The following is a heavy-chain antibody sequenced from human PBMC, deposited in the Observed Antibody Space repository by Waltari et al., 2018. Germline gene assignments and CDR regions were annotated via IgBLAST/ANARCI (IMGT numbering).Heavy chain of an antibody. CDR3: AGGTDGLNFPSYFDY. CDR2: IYSGGGT. Sequence: EVSLVESGGGLVQPGGSLRISGEDSTFSITNKYLTWVRQAPGKGLEWVSIIYSGGGTHYADSVKGRFTISRDNSKNTVYLQMNSLRADDTAVYFCAGGTDGLNFPSYFDYWGQGTLVTVSS. J-gene: IGHJ4*02. CDR1: TFSITNKY. V-gene: IGHV3-66*01.